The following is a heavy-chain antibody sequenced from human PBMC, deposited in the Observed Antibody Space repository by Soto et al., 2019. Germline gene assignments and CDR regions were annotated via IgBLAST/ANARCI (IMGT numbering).Heavy chain of an antibody. D-gene: IGHD1-26*01. J-gene: IGHJ4*02. Sequence: SVEVSCKASGGTFSSYAISWVRQAPGQGLEWMGGIIPILGTANYAQKFQGRVKITADESTSTAYMELRSLRSEDTAVYYCARYSGSYLAFDSWGKGTLVTFSS. V-gene: IGHV1-69*13. CDR2: IIPILGTA. CDR3: ARYSGSYLAFDS. CDR1: GGTFSSYA.